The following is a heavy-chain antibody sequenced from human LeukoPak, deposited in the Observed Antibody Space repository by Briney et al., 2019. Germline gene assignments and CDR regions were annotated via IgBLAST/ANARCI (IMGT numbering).Heavy chain of an antibody. V-gene: IGHV3-53*01. Sequence: GGSLRLSCAVSGFTVSSNYMSWVRQAPGKGLEWVSLIHSGGTTDYADSVKDRFTISRDYSKNTMNLQINSLRAEDTAVYYCARERRYCSGDNCYSGLDYWGQGTLVTVSS. CDR1: GFTVSSNY. J-gene: IGHJ4*02. D-gene: IGHD2-15*01. CDR3: ARERRYCSGDNCYSGLDY. CDR2: IHSGGTT.